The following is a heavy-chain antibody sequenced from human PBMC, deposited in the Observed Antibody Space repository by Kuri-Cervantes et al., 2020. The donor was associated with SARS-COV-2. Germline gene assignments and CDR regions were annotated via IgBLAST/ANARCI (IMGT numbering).Heavy chain of an antibody. CDR1: GFTVSSDY. J-gene: IGHJ3*02. V-gene: IGHV3-66*02. Sequence: GESLKISCAASGFTVSSDYMSWVRQAPGKGLEWVSVIYSGGSTYYADSVKGRFTISRDNSKNTLYLQMNSLRAEDTAVYYCAKDLGYGDYSDAFDIWGQGTMVTVSS. CDR3: AKDLGYGDYSDAFDI. CDR2: IYSGGST. D-gene: IGHD4-17*01.